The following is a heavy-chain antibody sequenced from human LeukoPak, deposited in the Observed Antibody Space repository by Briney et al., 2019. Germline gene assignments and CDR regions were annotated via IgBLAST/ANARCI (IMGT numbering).Heavy chain of an antibody. CDR2: IYYSGNT. J-gene: IGHJ4*02. V-gene: IGHV4-59*01. CDR1: GGSISSYY. Sequence: SETLSLTCTVSGGSISSYYWSWIRQPPGKGLEWIGCIYYSGNTNYNPSLKSRVTISVDTSKNQFSLKLRSVTAADTAVYYCARVASGSIYYYDYWGQGTLVTVSS. D-gene: IGHD3-10*01. CDR3: ARVASGSIYYYDY.